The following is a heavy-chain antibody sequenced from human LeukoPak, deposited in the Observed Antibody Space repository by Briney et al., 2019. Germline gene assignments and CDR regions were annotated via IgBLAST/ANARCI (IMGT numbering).Heavy chain of an antibody. D-gene: IGHD3-9*01. CDR1: GGSISSYY. V-gene: IGHV4-59*01. Sequence: SETLSLTCTVSGGSISSYYWSWIRQPPGRGLGWIGYIYYSGSTNYNPSLKSRVTISVDTSKNQFSLKLSSVTAADTAVYYCARGQLRYFDWFPFDYWGQGTLVTVSS. CDR2: IYYSGST. J-gene: IGHJ4*02. CDR3: ARGQLRYFDWFPFDY.